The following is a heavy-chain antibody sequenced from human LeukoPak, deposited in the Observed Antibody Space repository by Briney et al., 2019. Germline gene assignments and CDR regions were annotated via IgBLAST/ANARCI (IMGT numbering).Heavy chain of an antibody. Sequence: SGGSLRLSCVASGFTFGDYAMNWVRQAPGKGLEWVSTFKTNYNQVYYAESVRGRFTISTDNSKNTAYLQMNSLRVEDTALYYCARSVPDYTRFDFWGQGALVTVSS. CDR1: GFTFGDYA. CDR2: FKTNYNQV. D-gene: IGHD4-11*01. V-gene: IGHV3-23*05. J-gene: IGHJ4*02. CDR3: ARSVPDYTRFDF.